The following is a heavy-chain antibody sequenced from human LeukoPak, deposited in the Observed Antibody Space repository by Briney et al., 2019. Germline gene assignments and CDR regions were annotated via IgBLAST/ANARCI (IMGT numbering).Heavy chain of an antibody. CDR2: MNPSGST. CDR3: ARLYIGGYSRSTNYNWFDP. CDR1: GGSFSGYY. V-gene: IGHV4-34*01. J-gene: IGHJ5*02. D-gene: IGHD6-13*01. Sequence: SETLSLTCAVYGGSFSGYYWTWIRQTPEKGLEWIGEMNPSGSTNYNPSIKSRVTISVDTSKNQFSLNLTSVTAADTAVYYCARLYIGGYSRSTNYNWFDPWGQGTLVTVSS.